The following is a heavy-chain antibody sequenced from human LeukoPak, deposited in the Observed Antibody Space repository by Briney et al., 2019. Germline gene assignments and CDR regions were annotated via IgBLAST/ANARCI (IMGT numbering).Heavy chain of an antibody. CDR1: GFTFNTYW. D-gene: IGHD3-9*01. V-gene: IGHV3-7*01. CDR2: IKEDGSEK. Sequence: GGSLRLSCAVSGFTFNTYWMSWVRQAPGKGLEWVANIKEDGSEKHYGDSVRGRFTISRDNAKNSLYLQMNSLRAEDTAVYYCARARGRYDTGFDPWGQGTLVTVSS. J-gene: IGHJ5*02. CDR3: ARARGRYDTGFDP.